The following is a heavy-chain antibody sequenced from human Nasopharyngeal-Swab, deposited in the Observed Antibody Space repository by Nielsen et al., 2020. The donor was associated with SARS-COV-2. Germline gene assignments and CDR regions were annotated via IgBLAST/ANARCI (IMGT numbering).Heavy chain of an antibody. CDR1: GFTFSSYS. CDR2: ISSSSSYI. CDR3: ARGSYYYDSSGYYDY. J-gene: IGHJ4*02. D-gene: IGHD3-22*01. Sequence: GESLKISCAASGFTFSSYSMNWVRQAPGKGLEWVSSISSSSSYIYYADSVKGRLTISRDNAKNSLYLQMNSLRAGDTAVYYCARGSYYYDSSGYYDYWGQGTLVTVSS. V-gene: IGHV3-21*01.